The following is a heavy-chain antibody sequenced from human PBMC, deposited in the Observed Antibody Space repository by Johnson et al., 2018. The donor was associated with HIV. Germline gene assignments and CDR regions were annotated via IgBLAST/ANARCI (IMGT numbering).Heavy chain of an antibody. Sequence: QVQLVESGGGLVKPGGSLRLSCAASEFTYSDFYINWIRQRPGKGLEWVSSISSTGISLFYADSVKGRFTISTDNAKNSLYLQMSSLKTEDTAVYYCTRDRDGVGVSWGQGTMVTVSS. CDR3: TRDRDGVGVS. V-gene: IGHV3-11*01. J-gene: IGHJ3*01. CDR1: EFTYSDFY. CDR2: ISSTGISL. D-gene: IGHD3-10*01.